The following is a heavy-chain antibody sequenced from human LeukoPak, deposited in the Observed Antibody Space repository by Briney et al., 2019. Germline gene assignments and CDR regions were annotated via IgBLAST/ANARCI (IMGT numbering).Heavy chain of an antibody. CDR3: ARDPVGGRPDL. D-gene: IGHD1-26*01. J-gene: IGHJ4*02. CDR2: IKSDGSTT. CDR1: GFTFSTYW. V-gene: IGHV3-74*01. Sequence: PGESLRLSCAASGFTFSTYWMHWVRQAPGKGLVWVSRIKSDGSTTNYGDSVKDRFTISRDNAMNTLYLQMNSLRADDTAVYYCARDPVGGRPDLWGQGTLVTVSS.